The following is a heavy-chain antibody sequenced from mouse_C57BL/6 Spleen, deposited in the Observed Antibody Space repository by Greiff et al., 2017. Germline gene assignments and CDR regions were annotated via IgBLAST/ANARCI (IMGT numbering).Heavy chain of an antibody. V-gene: IGHV1-81*01. CDR3: ARSGYSNYFYYFDY. J-gene: IGHJ2*01. CDR2: IYPRSGNT. Sequence: VKLQESGAELARPGASVKLSCKASGYTFTSYGISWVKQRTGQGLEWIGEIYPRSGNTYYNEKFKGKATLTADKSSSTAYMELRSLTSEDSAVYFCARSGYSNYFYYFDYWGQGTTLTVSS. D-gene: IGHD2-5*01. CDR1: GYTFTSYG.